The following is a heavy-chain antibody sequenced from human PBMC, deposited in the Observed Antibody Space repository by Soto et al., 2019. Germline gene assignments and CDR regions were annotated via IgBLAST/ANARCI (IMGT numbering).Heavy chain of an antibody. J-gene: IGHJ4*02. Sequence: EVQLLESGGGLVQPGGSLRLSCAASGFTFSDYAMSWVRQAPGTGLDWVSAISSSGDHTFYAVSVKGRFTISRDNSKNTLYLQVNSLRAEDTSVYYCAKLLRPGLQFFDFWGQGTLVTVSS. CDR2: ISSSGDHT. CDR1: GFTFSDYA. CDR3: AKLLRPGLQFFDF. V-gene: IGHV3-23*01. D-gene: IGHD4-4*01.